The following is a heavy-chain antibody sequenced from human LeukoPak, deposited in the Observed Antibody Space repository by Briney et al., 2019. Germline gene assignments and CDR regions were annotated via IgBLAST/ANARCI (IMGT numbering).Heavy chain of an antibody. CDR2: IYYSGST. J-gene: IGHJ5*02. V-gene: IGHV4-30-4*08. D-gene: IGHD3-9*01. Sequence: SETLSLTCTVSGGSICGGDYYWSWIRQPPGKGLEWIGYIYYSGSTYYNPSLKSRVTISVDTSKNQFSLKLSSVTAADTAVYYCARDPGFTEGWFDPWGQGTLVTVSS. CDR3: ARDPGFTEGWFDP. CDR1: GGSICGGDYY.